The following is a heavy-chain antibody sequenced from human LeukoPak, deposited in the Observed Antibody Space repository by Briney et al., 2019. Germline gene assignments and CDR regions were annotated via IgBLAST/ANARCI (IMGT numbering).Heavy chain of an antibody. J-gene: IGHJ6*02. CDR2: IIPIFGTA. CDR3: ARDLSAMEYYYGMDV. Sequence: ASVKVSCKASGGTFSSYAISWVRQAPGQGLEWMGGIIPIFGTANYAQKFQGRVTITADESTSTAYMELSSLRSEDTAVYYCARDLSAMEYYYGMDVWGQGTTVTVSS. CDR1: GGTFSSYA. D-gene: IGHD3-3*01. V-gene: IGHV1-69*13.